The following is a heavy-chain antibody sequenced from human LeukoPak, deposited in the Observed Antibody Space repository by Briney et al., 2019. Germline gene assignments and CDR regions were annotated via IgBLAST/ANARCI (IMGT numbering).Heavy chain of an antibody. Sequence: PGGSLRLSCAASGFTFDDYGMSWVRQAPGKGLEWVSGINWNGGSTGYADSVKGRFTISRDNAKNSLYLQMNSLRAEDTALYYCAREHPYYYDSSGTALMAEIKYYFDYWGQGTLVTVSS. D-gene: IGHD3-22*01. V-gene: IGHV3-20*04. CDR3: AREHPYYYDSSGTALMAEIKYYFDY. J-gene: IGHJ4*02. CDR1: GFTFDDYG. CDR2: INWNGGST.